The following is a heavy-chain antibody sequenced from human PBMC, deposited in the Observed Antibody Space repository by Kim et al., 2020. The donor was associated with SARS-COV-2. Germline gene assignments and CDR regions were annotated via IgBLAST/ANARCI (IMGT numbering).Heavy chain of an antibody. CDR3: ARFTGSYRAIDS. CDR2: VYYSGSP. J-gene: IGHJ4*02. D-gene: IGHD1-26*01. CDR1: GGSVSSYY. V-gene: IGHV4-59*02. Sequence: SETLSLTCTVSGGSVSSYYWSWIRQPPGKGLEWIGYVYYSGSPNFNPSLKSRLTMSVDTSKNQFSLKLSSVTTADTAVYYCARFTGSYRAIDSWGQGTLVTVSS.